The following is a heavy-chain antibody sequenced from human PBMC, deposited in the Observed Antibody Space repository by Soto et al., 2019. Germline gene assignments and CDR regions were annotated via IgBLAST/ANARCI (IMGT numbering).Heavy chain of an antibody. J-gene: IGHJ4*02. CDR3: AKTSGYYVVDY. CDR2: ISGSGCNT. V-gene: IGHV3-23*01. CDR1: GFTFSSYA. Sequence: EVQLLESGGGLVQPGGSLRLSCAASGFTFSSYAMSWVRQAPGKGLEWVSAISGSGCNTYYADSVKGRFAISRDSSKNTLYLQMNSLRAEDTAVYYCAKTSGYYVVDYWGQGTLVTVSS. D-gene: IGHD3-9*01.